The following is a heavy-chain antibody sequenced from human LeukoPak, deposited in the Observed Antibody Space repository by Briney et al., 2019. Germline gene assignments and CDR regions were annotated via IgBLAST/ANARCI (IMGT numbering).Heavy chain of an antibody. J-gene: IGHJ4*02. D-gene: IGHD3-3*01. V-gene: IGHV1-69*13. CDR2: IIPIFGTA. CDR3: ARDLRAIFGASYYFDY. CDR1: GYTFTSYG. Sequence: ASVKVSCKASGYTFTSYGISWVRQAPGQGLEWMGGIIPIFGTANYAQKFQGRVTITADESTSTAYMELSSLRSEDTAVYYCARDLRAIFGASYYFDYWGQGTLVTVSS.